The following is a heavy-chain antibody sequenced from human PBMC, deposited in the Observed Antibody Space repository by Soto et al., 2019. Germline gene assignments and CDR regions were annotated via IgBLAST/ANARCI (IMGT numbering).Heavy chain of an antibody. CDR3: AKDARAVAGLGVYYFDL. V-gene: IGHV3-9*01. J-gene: IGHJ4*02. CDR1: GFTVDEYA. CDR2: ITWNSGGI. D-gene: IGHD6-19*01. Sequence: GGSLILSCTASGFTVDEYAMHWIWEVRWRGLEWVSVITWNSGGIDYADSVKGRFTTSRDNAKNTVYLQMNSLRTEDTAVYYCAKDARAVAGLGVYYFDLWGQGALVTVSS.